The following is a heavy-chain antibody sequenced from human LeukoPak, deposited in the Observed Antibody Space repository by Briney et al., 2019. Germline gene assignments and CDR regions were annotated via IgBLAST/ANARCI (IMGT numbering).Heavy chain of an antibody. J-gene: IGHJ4*02. V-gene: IGHV4-59*01. D-gene: IGHD4-23*01. CDR3: ARVGGYGGNSPFDY. Sequence: SETQSLTWTVSGGSISSYYWSWLRQPPGKGLEWSGYIYYSGSTNYNPSLKSRVTISVDTSKNQFSLKLSSVTAADTAVYYCARVGGYGGNSPFDYWGQGTLVTVSS. CDR1: GGSISSYY. CDR2: IYYSGST.